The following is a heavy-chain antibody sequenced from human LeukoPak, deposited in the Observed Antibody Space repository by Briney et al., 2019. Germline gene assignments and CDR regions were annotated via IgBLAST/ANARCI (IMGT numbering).Heavy chain of an antibody. CDR3: AKEIDYGGNSFKY. J-gene: IGHJ4*02. CDR2: LSYDGTNK. D-gene: IGHD4-23*01. Sequence: PGGSLRLSCAASGFTFSSFAMHWVRQAPGKGLEWVAVLSYDGTNKYYADSVKGRFTISRDNSKNTLYLQMNSLRAEDTAIYYCAKEIDYGGNSFKYWGQGTLVTVSS. V-gene: IGHV3-30*18. CDR1: GFTFSSFA.